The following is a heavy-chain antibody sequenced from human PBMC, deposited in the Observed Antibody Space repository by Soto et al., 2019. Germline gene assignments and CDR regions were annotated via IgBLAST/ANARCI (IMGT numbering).Heavy chain of an antibody. CDR2: ISYDGSNK. CDR1: GFTFSSYA. V-gene: IGHV3-30-3*01. D-gene: IGHD3-16*01. CDR3: ARSGGFGFDYGDY. Sequence: QVQLVESGGGVVQPGRSLRLYCAASGFTFSSYAMHWVRQAPGKGLEWVAVISYDGSNKYYADSVKGRFTISRDNSKNTLYLQMNSLRAEDTAVYYCARSGGFGFDYGDYWGQGTLVTVSS. J-gene: IGHJ4*02.